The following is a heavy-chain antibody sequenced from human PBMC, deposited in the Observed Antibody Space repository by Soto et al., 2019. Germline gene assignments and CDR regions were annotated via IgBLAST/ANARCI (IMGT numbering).Heavy chain of an antibody. J-gene: IGHJ3*02. CDR2: ISGSGGDT. D-gene: IGHD5-12*01. Sequence: HPGGSLRLSCAGSGFTFSSYAMSWVRQAPGKGLERVSTISGSGGDTYYADSVKGRFTISRDNSKNTLYLQMNSLRAEDTAGYYCAKAHSGYDSRSDAFDIWGQGTMVTVSS. V-gene: IGHV3-23*01. CDR1: GFTFSSYA. CDR3: AKAHSGYDSRSDAFDI.